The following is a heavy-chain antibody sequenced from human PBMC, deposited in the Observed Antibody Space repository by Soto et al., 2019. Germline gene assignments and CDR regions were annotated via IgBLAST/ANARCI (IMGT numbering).Heavy chain of an antibody. CDR2: MNPNSGNT. Sequence: ASVKVSCKASGYTFTSYDINWVRQATGQGLEWMGWMNPNSGNTGYAQKFQGRVTMTRNTSISTAYMELSGLRSEDTAVYYCANPAGSSSSSEYYYGMDVWGQGTTVTVSS. CDR1: GYTFTSYD. CDR3: ANPAGSSSSSEYYYGMDV. D-gene: IGHD6-6*01. J-gene: IGHJ6*02. V-gene: IGHV1-8*01.